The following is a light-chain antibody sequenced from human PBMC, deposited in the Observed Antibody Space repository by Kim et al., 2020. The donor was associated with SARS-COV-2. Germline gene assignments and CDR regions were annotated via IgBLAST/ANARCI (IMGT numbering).Light chain of an antibody. CDR3: TSFGGSSRPPVL. V-gene: IGLV2-23*02. CDR1: SSDVGTYNL. J-gene: IGLJ2*01. Sequence: QSALTQPASVSGSPGQSITISCTGSSSDVGTYNLVSWYQQHPGKAPKLVIYDVFERPSGVSNRFSGSKSGDTASLTITGLHAEDEAYYYCTSFGGSSRPPVLFGGGNQLTVL. CDR2: DVF.